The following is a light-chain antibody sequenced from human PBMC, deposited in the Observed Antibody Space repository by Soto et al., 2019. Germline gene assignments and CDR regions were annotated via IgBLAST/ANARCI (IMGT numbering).Light chain of an antibody. CDR3: VSWDDSLSGLV. Sequence: QSVLTQPPSVSGAPGQRVIISCTGSTSNIGAGYEVHWYQQFPGTAPKLIIYSNNQRPSGVPDRFSGSKSGTSASLAISGLRSEDEADYYCVSWDDSLSGLVFGTGTKLTVL. CDR2: SNN. J-gene: IGLJ1*01. V-gene: IGLV1-40*01. CDR1: TSNIGAGYE.